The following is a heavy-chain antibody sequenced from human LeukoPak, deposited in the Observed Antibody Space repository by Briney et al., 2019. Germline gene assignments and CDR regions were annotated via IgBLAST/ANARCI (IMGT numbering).Heavy chain of an antibody. CDR1: GFTFSTYG. CDR3: ARGGSGWYYFDY. Sequence: GGSLRLSCAASGFTFSTYGMHWVRQAPGKGLEWVAVIWHDGSNKYYADSAKGRFTISRDNSENTLYLQMNSLRAEDTAIYYCARGGSGWYYFDYWGQGTLVTVSS. V-gene: IGHV3-33*01. J-gene: IGHJ4*02. CDR2: IWHDGSNK. D-gene: IGHD6-19*01.